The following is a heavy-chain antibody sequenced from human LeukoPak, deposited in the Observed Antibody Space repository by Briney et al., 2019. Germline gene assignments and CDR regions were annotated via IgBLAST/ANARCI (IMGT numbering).Heavy chain of an antibody. CDR2: IYYSGSA. J-gene: IGHJ4*02. Sequence: SETLSLTCTVSGGSISSYYWSWIRQPPGKGLEWIGYIYYSGSANYNPSLKSRVTISVDTSKNQFSLKLSSVTAADTAVYYCARTRYYYNSRSYGAPYYFDYWGQGTLVTVSS. CDR1: GGSISSYY. CDR3: ARTRYYYNSRSYGAPYYFDY. D-gene: IGHD3-10*01. V-gene: IGHV4-59*08.